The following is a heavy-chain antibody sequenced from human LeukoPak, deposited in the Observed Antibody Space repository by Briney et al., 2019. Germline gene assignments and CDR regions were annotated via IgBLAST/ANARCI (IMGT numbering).Heavy chain of an antibody. CDR3: AKEGGGWVLSYYFDY. Sequence: PGGTLRLSCGASGFTFSSHGMNWVRQAPGKGLEWVSAISGSGGSTYYADSVKGRFTISRDNSKNTLYLQMNSLRAEDTAVYYCAKEGGGWVLSYYFDYWGQGTLVTVSS. CDR2: ISGSGGST. CDR1: GFTFSSHG. J-gene: IGHJ4*02. V-gene: IGHV3-23*01. D-gene: IGHD3-16*02.